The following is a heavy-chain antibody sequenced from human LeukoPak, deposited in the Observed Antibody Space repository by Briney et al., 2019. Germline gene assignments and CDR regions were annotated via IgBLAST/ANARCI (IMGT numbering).Heavy chain of an antibody. CDR2: IYYSGST. CDR3: ARGGYYGSGNDFRFDP. V-gene: IGHV4-59*01. D-gene: IGHD3-10*01. Sequence: SETLSLTCTVSGDSISTYYWSWIRQPPGKGLEWIGYIYYSGSTNYKPSLKSRVTISVDTTKKQFSLKLSSVTDADTDGYYCARGGYYGSGNDFRFDPWGEGTMVTVSS. J-gene: IGHJ5*02. CDR1: GDSISTYY.